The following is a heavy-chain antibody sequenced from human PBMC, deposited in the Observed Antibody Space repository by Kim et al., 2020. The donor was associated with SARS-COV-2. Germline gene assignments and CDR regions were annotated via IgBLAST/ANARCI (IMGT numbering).Heavy chain of an antibody. CDR2: ISWNSGSI. V-gene: IGHV3-9*01. J-gene: IGHJ5*02. D-gene: IGHD2-15*01. CDR1: GITFGDYA. CDR3: CHCSGGSCPPDR. Sequence: GGSLRLSCVTSGITFGDYAMHWVRQRPGKGLEWVSFISWNSGSIGYAESVKGRFTIARDNAKNSLYLQMDSLRPEDTAVYYCCHCSGGSCPPDRWGQGTL.